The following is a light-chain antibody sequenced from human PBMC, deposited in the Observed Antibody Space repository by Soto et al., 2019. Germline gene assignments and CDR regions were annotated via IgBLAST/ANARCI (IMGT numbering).Light chain of an antibody. V-gene: IGLV1-40*01. CDR2: GNS. J-gene: IGLJ1*01. CDR3: QSYDSSLGGYYG. CDR1: SSNIGVGYD. Sequence: QSVLTQPPSVSGAPGQRGTISCTGSSSNIGVGYDVHWYQQLPGTAPKLLIYGNSNRPSGVPYRFYGSKAVTSASLASTGLKSEDEADYYCQSYDSSLGGYYGFGTGTKLTVL.